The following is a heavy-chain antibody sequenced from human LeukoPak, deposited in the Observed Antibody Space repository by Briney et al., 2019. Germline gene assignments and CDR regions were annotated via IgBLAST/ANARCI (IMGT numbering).Heavy chain of an antibody. V-gene: IGHV4-4*07. CDR2: IYTSGST. Sequence: SETLSLTCTVSGGSISSYYWSWIRQPAGKGLEWIGRIYTSGSTNYNPSLKSRVTMSVDTSKNQFSLKLSTVTAADTAVYYCAREGYCSGGSCYGRYFDYWGQGTLVTVSS. J-gene: IGHJ4*02. D-gene: IGHD2-15*01. CDR3: AREGYCSGGSCYGRYFDY. CDR1: GGSISSYY.